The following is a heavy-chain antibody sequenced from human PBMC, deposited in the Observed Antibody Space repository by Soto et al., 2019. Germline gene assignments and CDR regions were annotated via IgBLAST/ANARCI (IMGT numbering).Heavy chain of an antibody. Sequence: GGSLRLSCAASGFTFSSYVIYWVRQAPGKGLECVALISHDGSKKHYADSVKGRFTISRDYSNDTFYLQMNSLRDEDTAVFHCVASGLSFDYWGQGTLVTVSS. CDR1: GFTFSSYV. D-gene: IGHD3-16*02. CDR2: ISHDGSKK. J-gene: IGHJ4*02. CDR3: VASGLSFDY. V-gene: IGHV3-30-3*01.